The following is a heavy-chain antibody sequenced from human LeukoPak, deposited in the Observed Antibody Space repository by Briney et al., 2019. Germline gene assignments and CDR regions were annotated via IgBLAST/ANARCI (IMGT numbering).Heavy chain of an antibody. CDR3: ARGVGSSGWYPY. D-gene: IGHD6-19*01. CDR1: GGSFSGYY. J-gene: IGHJ4*02. V-gene: IGHV4-34*01. Sequence: SETLSLTCAVYGGSFSGYYWSWIRQPPGKGLEWIGEINHSGSTNYNPPLKSRVTISVDTSKNQFSLKLSSVTAADTAVYYCARGVGSSGWYPYWGQGTLVTVSS. CDR2: INHSGST.